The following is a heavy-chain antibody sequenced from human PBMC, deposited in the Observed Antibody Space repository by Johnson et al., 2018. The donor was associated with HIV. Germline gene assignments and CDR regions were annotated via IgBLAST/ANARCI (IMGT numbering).Heavy chain of an antibody. D-gene: IGHD1-1*01. CDR3: ARDRYPPYDAFDM. V-gene: IGHV3-20*04. J-gene: IGHJ3*02. CDR2: INWNGGST. CDR1: GFTFDDYA. Sequence: VQLVESGGGVVRPGGSLRLSCVGSGFTFDDYALSWVRQLPGKGLEWVSGINWNGGSTGYADSVKGRFTISRDNAKRSLYLQMNSLRVEDTALFFCARDRYPPYDAFDMWGQGTMVTVAS.